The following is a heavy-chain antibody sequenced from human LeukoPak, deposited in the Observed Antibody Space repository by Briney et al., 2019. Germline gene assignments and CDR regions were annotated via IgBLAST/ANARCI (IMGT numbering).Heavy chain of an antibody. CDR1: GYTFTSYA. J-gene: IGHJ4*02. D-gene: IGHD6-19*01. CDR2: INAGNGNT. V-gene: IGHV1-3*01. Sequence: ASVKVSCKASGYTFTSYAMHWVRQAPGQRLEWMGWINAGNGNTKYSQKLQGRVTMTTDTSTSTAYMELRSLRSDDTAVYYCARDSGIAVPGAVDYWGQGTLVTVSS. CDR3: ARDSGIAVPGAVDY.